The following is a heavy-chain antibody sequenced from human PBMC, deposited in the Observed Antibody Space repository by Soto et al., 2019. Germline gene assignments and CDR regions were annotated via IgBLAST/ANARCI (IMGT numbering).Heavy chain of an antibody. CDR1: GGAITSDF. V-gene: IGHV4-59*01. CDR3: ARDHGSYPNT. D-gene: IGHD3-16*02. Sequence: QVQLQESGPGLVKPSETLSLTCNVSGGAITSDFWSWIRQPPGKGLEWIGYVYYSGAADYNPSLKPRVTISIDTSKTQFSLRLASATAADTGVYYCARDHGSYPNTWGQGILVTVSS. J-gene: IGHJ1*01. CDR2: VYYSGAA.